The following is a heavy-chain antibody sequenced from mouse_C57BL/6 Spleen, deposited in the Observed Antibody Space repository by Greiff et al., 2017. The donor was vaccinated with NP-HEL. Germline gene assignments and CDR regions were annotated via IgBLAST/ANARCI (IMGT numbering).Heavy chain of an antibody. D-gene: IGHD1-1*01. CDR2: ISYDGSN. CDR1: GYSITSGYY. Sequence: EVKLVESGPGLVKPSQSLSLTCSVTGYSITSGYYWNWIRQFPGNKLEWMGYISYDGSNNYNPSLKNRISITRDTSKNQFFLKLNSVTTEDTATYYCARILLRDAMDYWGQGTSVTVSS. V-gene: IGHV3-6*01. CDR3: ARILLRDAMDY. J-gene: IGHJ4*01.